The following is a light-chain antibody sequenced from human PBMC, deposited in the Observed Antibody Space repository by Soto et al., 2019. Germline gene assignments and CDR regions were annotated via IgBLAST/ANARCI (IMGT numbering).Light chain of an antibody. Sequence: EIVLTQSPGTLSLSPGERATLSCRASQSVSSSFLAWYQQKPGQAPRLLIYGASSRATGLPDRFSGSGSGTDFTLTISRLEPEDAAVYYCQQYDSAPRTFGQGTKVEIK. J-gene: IGKJ1*01. CDR2: GAS. CDR3: QQYDSAPRT. CDR1: QSVSSSF. V-gene: IGKV3-20*01.